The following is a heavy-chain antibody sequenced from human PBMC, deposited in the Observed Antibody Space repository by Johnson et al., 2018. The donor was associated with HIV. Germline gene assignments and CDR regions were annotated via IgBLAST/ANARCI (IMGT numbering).Heavy chain of an antibody. CDR1: GFTFSSYA. CDR3: ARGGAVTRRSADAFDI. Sequence: QVQVLESGGGLVQPGGSLRLSCAASGFTFSSYAMHWVRQAPGKGLEWVAVISHDGSNRYYADSVKGRFTISRDNSKNTLYLQMNSLRAEDTAVYYCARGGAVTRRSADAFDIWGQGTLVTVSS. CDR2: ISHDGSNR. D-gene: IGHD4-11*01. J-gene: IGHJ3*02. V-gene: IGHV3-30*04.